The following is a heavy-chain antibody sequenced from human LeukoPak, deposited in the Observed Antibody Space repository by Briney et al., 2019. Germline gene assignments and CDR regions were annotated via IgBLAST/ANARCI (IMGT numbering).Heavy chain of an antibody. CDR2: IYTSGST. Sequence: SETLSLTCTVSGGSISSSSYYWGWIRQPAGKGLEWIGRIYTSGSTNYNPSLKSRVTISVDTSKNQFFLKLSSVTAADTAVYYCARHPGGVINFDYWGQGTLVTVSS. V-gene: IGHV4-61*02. D-gene: IGHD3-16*01. CDR3: ARHPGGVINFDY. J-gene: IGHJ4*02. CDR1: GGSISSSSYY.